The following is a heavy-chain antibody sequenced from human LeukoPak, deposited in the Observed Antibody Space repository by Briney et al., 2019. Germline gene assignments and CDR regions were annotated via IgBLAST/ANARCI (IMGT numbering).Heavy chain of an antibody. CDR3: ARDPSRFGPDSPLY. J-gene: IGHJ4*02. CDR2: ISYDGSNK. D-gene: IGHD3-10*01. CDR1: GFTFSSYA. Sequence: GGSLRLSCAASGFTFSSYAMHWVRQAPGKGLEWVAVISYDGSNKYYADSVKGRFTISRDNSKNTLYLQMNSLRAEDTAVYYCARDPSRFGPDSPLYWGQGTLVTVSS. V-gene: IGHV3-30-3*01.